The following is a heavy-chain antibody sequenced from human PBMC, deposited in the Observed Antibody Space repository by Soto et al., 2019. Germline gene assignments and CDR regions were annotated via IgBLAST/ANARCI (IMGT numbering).Heavy chain of an antibody. CDR2: IFPSDSDT. CDR3: ARKDKSGYFNWFDP. D-gene: IGHD3-22*01. J-gene: IGHJ5*02. V-gene: IGHV5-51*01. Sequence: RESLKISCRTSGYRFTSYWIAWVRQMPGKGLEWMGIIFPSDSDTRYSPSFQGQVTISADRSTSTVFLQWASLKALDTAVYFCARKDKSGYFNWFDPWGQGTLVTVSS. CDR1: GYRFTSYW.